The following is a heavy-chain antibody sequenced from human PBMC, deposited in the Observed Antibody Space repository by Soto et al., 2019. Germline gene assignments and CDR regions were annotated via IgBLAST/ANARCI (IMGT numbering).Heavy chain of an antibody. V-gene: IGHV4-38-2*02. CDR2: IYHSGST. Sequence: TLSLTCAVSGYSISSCYYWGWIRQPPGKGLEWIGSIYHSGSTYYNPSLKSRVTISVDTSKNQFSLKLSSVTAADTAVYYCARDARTYYDFWSGSYNWFDPWGQGTLVTVSS. D-gene: IGHD3-3*01. CDR1: GYSISSCYY. CDR3: ARDARTYYDFWSGSYNWFDP. J-gene: IGHJ5*02.